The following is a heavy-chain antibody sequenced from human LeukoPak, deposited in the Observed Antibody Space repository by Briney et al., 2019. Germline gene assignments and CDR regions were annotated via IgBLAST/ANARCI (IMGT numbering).Heavy chain of an antibody. J-gene: IGHJ4*02. V-gene: IGHV3-23*01. Sequence: GGSLRLSCAASGFSFGSYAMSWVRQAPGKGLEWVSAISGRGRSTYYADSVKGRFTISRDNSKNTLYLQMNSLRAEDTAVYYCAKDRGSGWPQFDYWGQGTLVTVSS. CDR2: ISGRGRST. D-gene: IGHD6-19*01. CDR1: GFSFGSYA. CDR3: AKDRGSGWPQFDY.